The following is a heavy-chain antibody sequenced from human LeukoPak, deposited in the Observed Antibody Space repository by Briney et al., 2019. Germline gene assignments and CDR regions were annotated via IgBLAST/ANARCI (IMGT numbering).Heavy chain of an antibody. D-gene: IGHD2/OR15-2a*01. V-gene: IGHV3-23*01. Sequence: GGSLRLSCAASGFTFSSYAMSWVRQASGKGLEWVSAISGSGGSTYYADSVKGRFTISRDNSKNTLYLQMNSLRAEDTAVYYCAKDLSDLDAFGIWGQGTMVTVSS. J-gene: IGHJ3*02. CDR2: ISGSGGST. CDR3: AKDLSDLDAFGI. CDR1: GFTFSSYA.